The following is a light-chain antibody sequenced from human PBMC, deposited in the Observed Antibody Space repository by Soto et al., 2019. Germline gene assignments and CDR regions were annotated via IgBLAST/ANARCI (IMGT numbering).Light chain of an antibody. J-gene: IGKJ1*01. CDR1: QYISTK. Sequence: VLTQSPDSLSLSPGERATLSCRASQYISTKLAWYQQKPGQAPRLLFSGAFNRATDTPDRFSGSGSGTDFTLIISGVEAEDCAMYYCQQYGDSPWTFGQGTRVDFK. CDR2: GAF. CDR3: QQYGDSPWT. V-gene: IGKV3-20*01.